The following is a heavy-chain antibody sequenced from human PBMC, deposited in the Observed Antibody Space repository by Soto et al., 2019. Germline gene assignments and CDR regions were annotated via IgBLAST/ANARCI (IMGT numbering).Heavy chain of an antibody. CDR2: IYYSGST. J-gene: IGHJ4*02. CDR3: ATRPIVVVVAAPSSFDY. D-gene: IGHD2-15*01. V-gene: IGHV4-39*01. CDR1: GGSISSSSYY. Sequence: QLQLQESGPGLVKPSETLSLTCTVSGGSISSSSYYWGWIRQPPGKGLEWIGGIYYSGSTYYKPSLKSRVTRAVDTSKNQFSLKLSSVAAADAAVYYCATRPIVVVVAAPSSFDYWGQGTLVTVSS.